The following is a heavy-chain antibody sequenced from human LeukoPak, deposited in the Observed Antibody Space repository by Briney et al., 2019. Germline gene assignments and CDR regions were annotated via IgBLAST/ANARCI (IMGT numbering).Heavy chain of an antibody. J-gene: IGHJ3*01. CDR3: GKDPNGDYVGAFDF. D-gene: IGHD4-17*01. CDR2: MRGTGWTT. CDR1: GFTFSDYA. Sequence: PGGSLRLSCAASGFTFSDYALIWVRQAPGNGLEWILAMRGTGWTTYYADSVKGRCTIYRDNSRNAVYLQMNSLRAEDTALYFCGKDPNGDYVGAFDFWGPGTMVTVSS. V-gene: IGHV3-23*01.